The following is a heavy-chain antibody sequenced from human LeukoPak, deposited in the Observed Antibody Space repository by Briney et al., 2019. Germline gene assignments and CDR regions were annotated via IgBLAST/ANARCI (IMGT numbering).Heavy chain of an antibody. V-gene: IGHV3-7*01. D-gene: IGHD3-9*01. CDR2: INLDGSEK. Sequence: PGGSLRLSCAASGFTFSSYWLSWVRQAPGKGLEWVANINLDGSEKYYVDSVKGRFTISRDNAKNSLYLQMNSLRAEDTAVYYCARDRYDILTLPTLDVWGQGTTVTVSS. CDR1: GFTFSSYW. J-gene: IGHJ6*02. CDR3: ARDRYDILTLPTLDV.